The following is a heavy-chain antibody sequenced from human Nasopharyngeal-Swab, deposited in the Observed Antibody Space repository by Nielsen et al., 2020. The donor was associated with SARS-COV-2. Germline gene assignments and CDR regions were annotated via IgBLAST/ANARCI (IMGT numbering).Heavy chain of an antibody. CDR1: GFTFSSYW. V-gene: IGHV3-7*05. J-gene: IGHJ6*02. CDR2: IKEDGSEK. D-gene: IGHD1-26*01. Sequence: VGSLRLSCAASGFTFSSYWMSWVRQAPGKGLEWVAYIKEDGSEKYFVDSVKGRFTISRDNAKNSLYLQMNSLRAEDTAEYFCAKGGVRLNGIDVWGQGTTVTVSS. CDR3: AKGGVRLNGIDV.